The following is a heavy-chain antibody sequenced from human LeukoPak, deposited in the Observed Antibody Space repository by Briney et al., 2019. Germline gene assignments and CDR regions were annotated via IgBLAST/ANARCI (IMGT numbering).Heavy chain of an antibody. Sequence: PSETLSLTCAVSGGPFRGFLWSWIRQPPGKGLEWIGEINHSGNINYNPSLKSRVSVSVDTSKNQFSLRLSSVTPEDTALYYCARDLKGFDPWGQGTLVTVSS. CDR3: ARDLKGFDP. CDR2: INHSGNI. V-gene: IGHV4-34*01. J-gene: IGHJ5*02. CDR1: GGPFRGFL.